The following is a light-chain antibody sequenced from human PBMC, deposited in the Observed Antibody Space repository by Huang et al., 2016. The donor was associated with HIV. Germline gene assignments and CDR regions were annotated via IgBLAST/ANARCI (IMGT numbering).Light chain of an antibody. CDR3: QQYNNWPPLT. V-gene: IGKV3-15*01. Sequence: EIVMTQSPATLSVSPGKRPTRSCRASQSVTTNLAWYQQKPGQAPRLLIYGASTRATGIPARFSGSGSGTEFTLTISSLQSEDFAVYYCQQYNNWPPLTFGGGTKVEIK. CDR2: GAS. CDR1: QSVTTN. J-gene: IGKJ4*01.